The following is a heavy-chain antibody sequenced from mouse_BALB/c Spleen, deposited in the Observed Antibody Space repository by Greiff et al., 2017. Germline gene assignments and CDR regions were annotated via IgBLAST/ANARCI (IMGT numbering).Heavy chain of an antibody. V-gene: IGHV3-2*02. D-gene: IGHD2-2*01. CDR1: GYSITSDYA. Sequence: EVQRVESGPGLVKPSQSLSLTCTVTGYSITSDYAWNWIRQFPGNKLEWMGYISYSGSTSYNPSLKSRISITRDTSKNQFFLQLNSVTTEDTATYYCARWVLWLRSYWYFDVWGAGTTVTVSS. CDR2: ISYSGST. J-gene: IGHJ1*01. CDR3: ARWVLWLRSYWYFDV.